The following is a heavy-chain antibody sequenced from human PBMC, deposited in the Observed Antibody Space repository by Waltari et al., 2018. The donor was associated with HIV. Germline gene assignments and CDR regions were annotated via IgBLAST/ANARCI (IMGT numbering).Heavy chain of an antibody. CDR2: ISGGGEST. J-gene: IGHJ4*02. Sequence: EVQLLESGGGLVQSGGSLRVSCAASGLPFGSSPMSWVRQAPGKGLEWVSGISGGGESTYYADSVKGRFTISRDNSKNTLYLQMNNLRAEDTAVYYCANSLGRIVDYWGQGTLVTVSS. CDR3: ANSLGRIVDY. V-gene: IGHV3-23*01. D-gene: IGHD2-15*01. CDR1: GLPFGSSP.